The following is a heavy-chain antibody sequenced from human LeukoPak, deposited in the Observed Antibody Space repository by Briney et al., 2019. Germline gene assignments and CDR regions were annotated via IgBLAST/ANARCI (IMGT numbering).Heavy chain of an antibody. J-gene: IGHJ4*02. V-gene: IGHV1-2*02. CDR3: ARGSSSSTFDY. CDR2: INPNSGDT. CDR1: GYTFTGYY. D-gene: IGHD6-6*01. Sequence: ASVKVSCKASGYTFTGYYMHWVRQAPGQGLEWMGWINPNSGDTNYAQKFQGRVSTTRDTSISTAYLELTRLTSDDTAVYSCARGSSSSTFDYWGQGTLVTVSS.